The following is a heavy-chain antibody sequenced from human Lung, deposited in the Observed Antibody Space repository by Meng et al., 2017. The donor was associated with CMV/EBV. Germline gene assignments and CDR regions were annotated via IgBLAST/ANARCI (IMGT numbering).Heavy chain of an antibody. D-gene: IGHD6-19*01. CDR1: CGSFSGHH. CDR3: ARGLKQWLVLTSWFDP. Sequence: YCGSFSGHHWSWIRQPPVKWLEWIGEITPSASTNYNPFLKSRVTISVDTSKNQFSLKLSSVTAADTAVYSFARGLKQWLVLTSWFDPGGQGTLVTVSS. V-gene: IGHV4-34*01. J-gene: IGHJ5*02. CDR2: ITPSAST.